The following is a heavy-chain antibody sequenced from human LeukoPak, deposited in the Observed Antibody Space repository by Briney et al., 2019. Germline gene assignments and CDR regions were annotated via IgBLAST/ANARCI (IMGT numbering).Heavy chain of an antibody. Sequence: SETLSLTCTVSGYSISSGYYWGWIRQPPGKGLEWIGSIYHSGSTYYNPSLKSRVTISVDTSKNQFSLKLSSVTAADTAVYYCARDELKVLRFLEWMGTLGEPVAFDIWGQGTMVTVSS. CDR1: GYSISSGYY. V-gene: IGHV4-38-2*02. CDR3: ARDELKVLRFLEWMGTLGEPVAFDI. J-gene: IGHJ3*02. CDR2: IYHSGST. D-gene: IGHD3-3*01.